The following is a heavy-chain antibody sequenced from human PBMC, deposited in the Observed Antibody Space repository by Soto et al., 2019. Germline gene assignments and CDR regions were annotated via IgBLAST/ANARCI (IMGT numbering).Heavy chain of an antibody. CDR3: ARCLVSAYGSESYDALDF. CDR1: GFTFSSYS. V-gene: IGHV3-21*01. CDR2: ISSSSSYI. J-gene: IGHJ4*02. Sequence: EVQLVESGGGLVKPGGSLRLSCALYGFTFSSYSMNWVRQAPGKGLEWVSSISSSSSYIYYADSVKGRFTISRDNAKNSLYLQMTSLRAEDTAVYYCARCLVSAYGSESYDALDFWGQGTLVTVSS. D-gene: IGHD3-10*01.